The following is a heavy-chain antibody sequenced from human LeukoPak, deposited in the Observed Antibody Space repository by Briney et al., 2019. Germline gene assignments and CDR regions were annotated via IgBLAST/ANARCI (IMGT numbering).Heavy chain of an antibody. V-gene: IGHV1-8*01. J-gene: IGHJ4*02. CDR2: MNPTSGTT. D-gene: IGHD6-19*01. Sequence: GASVKVSYKVFGYTFTSYDIIWVRQATGQGLEWIAWMNPTSGTTGYAQKFQGRVTLTMNPSISPAYMELSSLRSEATAVYYCATTGYSSALRDYWGQGTLVTVSS. CDR1: GYTFTSYD. CDR3: ATTGYSSALRDY.